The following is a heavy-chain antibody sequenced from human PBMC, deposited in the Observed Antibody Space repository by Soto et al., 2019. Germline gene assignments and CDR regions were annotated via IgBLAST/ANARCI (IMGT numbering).Heavy chain of an antibody. V-gene: IGHV1-69*17. CDR2: IIPVLGIA. D-gene: IGHD2-2*01. Sequence: QGQLVQSGAEVKKPGSSVKVSCKTSGGTFSNYAINWVRQAPGQGLEWMGGIIPVLGIASYVPKFQGKITITADKFTSTAYMELSSLGSGDTADYFCARSYCGRTRCPAPYYYYYYGMDVWGQGTTVTVSS. CDR1: GGTFSNYA. CDR3: ARSYCGRTRCPAPYYYYYYGMDV. J-gene: IGHJ6*02.